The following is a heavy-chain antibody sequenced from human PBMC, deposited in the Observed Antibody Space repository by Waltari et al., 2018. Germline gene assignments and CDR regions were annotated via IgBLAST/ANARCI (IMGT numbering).Heavy chain of an antibody. CDR1: GFIVRSSY. V-gene: IGHV3-53*01. CDR2: FYGGGTT. Sequence: EMQVVESGGGLIQPGGSLRLSCAASGFIVRSSYMSWVRQAPGKGLGWVSVFYGGGTTYYVDSVKGRFTISRDDPKNTVYLQMNSLRAEDTAVYYCVRKDPGPRYGMDVWGQGTRVTVSS. J-gene: IGHJ6*02. CDR3: VRKDPGPRYGMDV.